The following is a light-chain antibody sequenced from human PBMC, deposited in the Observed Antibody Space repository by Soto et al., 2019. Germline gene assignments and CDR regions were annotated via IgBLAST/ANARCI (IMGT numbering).Light chain of an antibody. CDR3: QVWDTSSDHVV. V-gene: IGLV3-21*04. CDR1: NIGSKS. CDR2: YDN. J-gene: IGLJ2*01. Sequence: SYELTQPPSVSVAPGKPARITCGGNNIGSKSEHWYQQKPGQAPVLVIYYDNTRPSGIPERISGSNSGNTATLTFSRVEAGDEADYYCQVWDTSSDHVVFGGGTKVTVL.